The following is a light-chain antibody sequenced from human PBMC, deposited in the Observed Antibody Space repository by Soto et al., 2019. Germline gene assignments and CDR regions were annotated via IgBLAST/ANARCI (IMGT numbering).Light chain of an antibody. J-gene: IGKJ2*01. CDR3: QQYATSSPT. Sequence: DIQMTQSPSTLSASVGDRVTFTCRASQSISRWLAWYQQRPREAPKLLLYGASSLESGVPSRFSGSGPGTEFTPTISSLQPSDFASYFCQQYATSSPTLGQGTKLAI. CDR2: GAS. V-gene: IGKV1-5*01. CDR1: QSISRW.